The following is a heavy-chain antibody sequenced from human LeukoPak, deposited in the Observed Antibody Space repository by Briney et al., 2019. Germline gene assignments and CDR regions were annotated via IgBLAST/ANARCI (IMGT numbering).Heavy chain of an antibody. J-gene: IGHJ6*03. CDR1: GFTFSDYY. CDR3: ASPNTRYCYSINCRYYYYMDV. D-gene: IGHD2/OR15-2a*01. Sequence: GGSLRLSCAASGFTFSDYYMSWIRQAPGKGLEWVSYISSSGSTTYYADSVKGRFTISRDNAKNSLYLQMNSLRAEDTAVYYCASPNTRYCYSINCRYYYYMDVWGKGTTVTVSS. CDR2: ISSSGSTT. V-gene: IGHV3-11*04.